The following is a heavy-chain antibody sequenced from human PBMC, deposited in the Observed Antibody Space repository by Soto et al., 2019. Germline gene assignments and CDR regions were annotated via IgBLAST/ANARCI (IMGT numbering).Heavy chain of an antibody. V-gene: IGHV3-9*01. CDR3: AKDMRREQLVISAFDI. Sequence: GGSLRLSCAASGFTFDDYAMHWVRQAPGKGLEWVSGISWNSGSIGYADSVKGRFTISKDNAKNSLYLQMNSLRAEDTALYYCAKDMRREQLVISAFDIWGQGTMVTVSS. CDR2: ISWNSGSI. CDR1: GFTFDDYA. J-gene: IGHJ3*02. D-gene: IGHD6-13*01.